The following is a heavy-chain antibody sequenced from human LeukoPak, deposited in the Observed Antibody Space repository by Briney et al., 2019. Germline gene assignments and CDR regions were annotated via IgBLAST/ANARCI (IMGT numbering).Heavy chain of an antibody. Sequence: PSETLSLTCTVSGDSFTSVTDYWAWIRQPPGKGLEWIASGDYSEGTHYNPSLESRVAISADMSKKQISLKLASVTGADTAVYYCAGERGEEYSSGWYKTNFFYNWGQGIRVTVSS. V-gene: IGHV4-39*07. J-gene: IGHJ4*02. CDR3: AGERGEEYSSGWYKTNFFYN. D-gene: IGHD6-19*01. CDR1: GDSFTSVTDY. CDR2: GDYSEGT.